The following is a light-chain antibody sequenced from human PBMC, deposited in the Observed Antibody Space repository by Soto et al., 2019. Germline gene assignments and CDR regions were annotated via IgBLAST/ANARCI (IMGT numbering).Light chain of an antibody. J-gene: IGLJ3*02. CDR2: VVS. Sequence: QSVLTQPASVSGSPGQSITISCTGTSSDVGGYIYVSWFQQHPGKAPKLMIYVVSNRPSGISNRFSGSKSGNTASLTISGLQAEDEADYYCSSYTTSSSWVFGGGTKLTVL. CDR3: SSYTTSSSWV. CDR1: SSDVGGYIY. V-gene: IGLV2-14*01.